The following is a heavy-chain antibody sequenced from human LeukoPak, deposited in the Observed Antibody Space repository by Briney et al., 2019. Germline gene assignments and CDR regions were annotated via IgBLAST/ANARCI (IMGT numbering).Heavy chain of an antibody. CDR1: GFIFSSYW. V-gene: IGHV3-74*01. Sequence: GGSLRLSCAASGFIFSSYWMHWIRQAPGKGLVWLARINSDGYSISYADSVKGRFTISRDNAKNTLYLQMNSLGVEDTAMYYCARGIAVAGTDSWGQGTLVTVSS. CDR2: INSDGYSI. J-gene: IGHJ4*02. D-gene: IGHD6-19*01. CDR3: ARGIAVAGTDS.